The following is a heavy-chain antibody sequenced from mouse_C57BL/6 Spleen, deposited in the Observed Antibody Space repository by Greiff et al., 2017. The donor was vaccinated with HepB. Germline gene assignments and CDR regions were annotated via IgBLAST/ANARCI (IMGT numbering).Heavy chain of an antibody. V-gene: IGHV1-64*01. J-gene: IGHJ2*01. Sequence: QVQLKQPGAELVKPGASVKLSCKASGYTFTSYWMHWVKQRPGQGLEWIGMIHPNSGSTNYNEKFKSKATLTVDKSSSTAYMQLSSLTSEDSAVYYCSYYGSYYFDYWGQGTTLTVSS. CDR1: GYTFTSYW. D-gene: IGHD1-1*01. CDR3: SYYGSYYFDY. CDR2: IHPNSGST.